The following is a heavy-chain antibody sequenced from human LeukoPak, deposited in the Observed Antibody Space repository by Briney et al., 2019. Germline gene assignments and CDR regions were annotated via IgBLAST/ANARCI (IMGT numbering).Heavy chain of an antibody. D-gene: IGHD4-17*01. CDR1: GFTFSSYS. V-gene: IGHV3-21*01. Sequence: GGSLRLSCAASGFTFSSYSMNWVRQAPGKELGWVSSISSSSSYIYYADSVKGRFTISRDNAKNSLYLQMNSLRAEDTAVYYCARDNPDTVGLDYWGQGTLVTVSS. CDR2: ISSSSSYI. J-gene: IGHJ4*02. CDR3: ARDNPDTVGLDY.